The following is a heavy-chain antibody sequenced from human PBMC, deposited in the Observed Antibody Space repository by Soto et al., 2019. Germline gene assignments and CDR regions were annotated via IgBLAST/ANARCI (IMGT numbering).Heavy chain of an antibody. CDR3: AKRQGTGLAAKNFDF. CDR1: GFPFRNHA. Sequence: GGSLRLSRSASGFPFRNHAMSWVRQAPGKGLEWVSGISDGGDLIYYADSVKGRFSMSRDNSENMLYLQMTNLRAEDTAIYFCAKRQGTGLAAKNFDFWGQGNLVTVSS. CDR2: ISDGGDLI. J-gene: IGHJ4*02. D-gene: IGHD2-15*01. V-gene: IGHV3-23*01.